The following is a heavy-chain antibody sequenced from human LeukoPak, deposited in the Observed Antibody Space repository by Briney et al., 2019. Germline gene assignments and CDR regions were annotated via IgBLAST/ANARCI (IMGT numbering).Heavy chain of an antibody. J-gene: IGHJ4*02. V-gene: IGHV3-30*18. CDR3: AKDSGSGWYLGYYFDY. CDR2: ISYDGSNK. Sequence: PGRSLRLSCAASGFTFSSCGMHWVRQAPGKGLEWVAVISYDGSNKYYADSVKGRFTISRDNSKNTLYLQMNSLRAEDTAVYYCAKDSGSGWYLGYYFDYWGQGTLVTVSS. D-gene: IGHD6-19*01. CDR1: GFTFSSCG.